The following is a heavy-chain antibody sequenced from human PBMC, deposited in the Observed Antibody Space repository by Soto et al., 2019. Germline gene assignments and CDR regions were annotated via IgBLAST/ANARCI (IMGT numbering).Heavy chain of an antibody. D-gene: IGHD1-26*01. CDR3: ARRSLRQFEPIDY. J-gene: IGHJ4*02. V-gene: IGHV4-39*01. Sequence: SETLSLTCTVSGGSISSSSYYWGWIRQPPGKGLEWIGSIYYSGSTYYNPSLKSRVTISVDTSKKQFSLKLRSVTAADTAVYYCARRSLRQFEPIDYWGQGTLVTVSS. CDR1: GGSISSSSYY. CDR2: IYYSGST.